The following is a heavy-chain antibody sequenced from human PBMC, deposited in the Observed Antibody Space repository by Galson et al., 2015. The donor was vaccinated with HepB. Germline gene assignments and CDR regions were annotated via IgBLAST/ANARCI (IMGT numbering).Heavy chain of an antibody. CDR2: ISGSGGST. V-gene: IGHV3-23*01. D-gene: IGHD2-2*01. J-gene: IGHJ5*02. Sequence: SLRLSCAASGFTFSSYAMSWVRQAPGKGLEWVSAISGSGGSTYYADSVKGRFTISRDNSKNTLYLQMNSLRAEDTAVYYCAKEYGVSGVVPAAPPIGVNWFDPWGQGTLVTVSS. CDR1: GFTFSSYA. CDR3: AKEYGVSGVVPAAPPIGVNWFDP.